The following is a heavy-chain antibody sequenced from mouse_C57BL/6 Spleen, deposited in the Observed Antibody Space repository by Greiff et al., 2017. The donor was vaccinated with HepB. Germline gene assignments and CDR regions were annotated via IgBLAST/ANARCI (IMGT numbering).Heavy chain of an antibody. J-gene: IGHJ3*01. CDR3: ATYGTSRGFAY. D-gene: IGHD1-1*01. CDR1: GFTFTDYY. V-gene: IGHV7-3*01. CDR2: IRNKANGYTT. Sequence: VMLVESGGGLVQPGGSLSLSCAASGFTFTDYYMSWVRQPPGKALEWLGFIRNKANGYTTEYSASVKGRFTISSDNSQSILYLQMNALRAEDSATYYCATYGTSRGFAYWGQRTLVTVSA.